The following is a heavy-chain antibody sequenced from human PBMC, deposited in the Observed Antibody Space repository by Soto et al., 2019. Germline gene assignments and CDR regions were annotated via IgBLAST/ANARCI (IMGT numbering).Heavy chain of an antibody. Sequence: GESLKISCAASGFTFSSYGMHWVRQAPGKGLEWVAVIWYDGSNKYYADSVKGRFTISRDNSKNTLYLQMNSLRAEDTAVYYCARDRNYGSGSSLDYWGQGTLVTVSS. J-gene: IGHJ4*02. CDR2: IWYDGSNK. D-gene: IGHD3-10*01. CDR1: GFTFSSYG. V-gene: IGHV3-33*01. CDR3: ARDRNYGSGSSLDY.